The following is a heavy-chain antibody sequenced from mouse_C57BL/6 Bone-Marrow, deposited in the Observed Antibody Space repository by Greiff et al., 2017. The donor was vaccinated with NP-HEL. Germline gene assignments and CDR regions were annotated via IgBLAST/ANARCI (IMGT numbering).Heavy chain of an antibody. Sequence: EVHLVESGGGLVKPGGSLKLSCAASGFTFSSYTMSWVRQTPEKRLEWVATISGGGGNTYYPDSVKGRFTISRDNAKNTLYLQMSSLRSEDTALYYCARHKGYYGSSPWFAYWGQGTLVTVSA. V-gene: IGHV5-9*01. CDR3: ARHKGYYGSSPWFAY. CDR2: ISGGGGNT. J-gene: IGHJ3*01. D-gene: IGHD1-1*01. CDR1: GFTFSSYT.